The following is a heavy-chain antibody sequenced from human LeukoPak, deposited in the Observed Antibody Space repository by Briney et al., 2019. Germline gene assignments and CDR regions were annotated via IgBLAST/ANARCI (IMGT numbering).Heavy chain of an antibody. Sequence: GGSLRLSCAASGFTFSDSWMSWVRQAPGKGLEWVANIKQDGSDIYYVDSVKGRFTISRDNAKNSLYLQMSSLRAEGTAVYYCTRGGRLHPQSPYWGQGTLVTVSS. CDR3: TRGGRLHPQSPY. J-gene: IGHJ4*02. D-gene: IGHD3-16*01. CDR1: GFTFSDSW. V-gene: IGHV3-7*01. CDR2: IKQDGSDI.